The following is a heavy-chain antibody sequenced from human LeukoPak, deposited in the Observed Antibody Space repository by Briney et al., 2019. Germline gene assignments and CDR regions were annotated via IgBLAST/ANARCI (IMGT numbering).Heavy chain of an antibody. Sequence: GRSLRLSCAASGFTFSSYAMHWVRQAPGKGLEWVAVISYDGSNKYYADSVKGRFTISRDNSKNTLYLQMNSLRAEDTAVYYCARASGVAAAGSFDYWAKGTLVTVSS. CDR2: ISYDGSNK. D-gene: IGHD6-13*01. J-gene: IGHJ4*02. V-gene: IGHV3-30-3*01. CDR1: GFTFSSYA. CDR3: ARASGVAAAGSFDY.